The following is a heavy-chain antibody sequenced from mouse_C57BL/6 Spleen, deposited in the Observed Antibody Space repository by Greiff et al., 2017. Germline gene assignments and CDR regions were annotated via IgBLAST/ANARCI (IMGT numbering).Heavy chain of an antibody. CDR3: ARGYYGSSYWYFDV. D-gene: IGHD1-1*01. J-gene: IGHJ1*03. CDR1: GYTFTSYW. Sequence: QVQLQQSGAELVRPGSSVKLSCKASGYTFTSYWMHWVKQRPIQGLEWIGNIDPSDSETHYNQKFKDKATLTVDKSSSTAYMQLSSLTSEVSAVYYCARGYYGSSYWYFDVWGTGTTVTVSS. CDR2: IDPSDSET. V-gene: IGHV1-52*01.